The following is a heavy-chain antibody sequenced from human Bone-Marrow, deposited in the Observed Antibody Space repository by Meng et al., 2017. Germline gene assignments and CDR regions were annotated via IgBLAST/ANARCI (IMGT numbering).Heavy chain of an antibody. Sequence: QVHVQQGGAGLLKPSETLSLTCVVSGGSFSDYYWSWIRQPPGKGLEWIGEINHSGSTNYNPSLESRATISVDTSQNNLSLKLSSVTAADSAVYYCARGPTTMAHDFDYWGQGTLVTVSS. CDR2: INHSGST. CDR1: GGSFSDYY. CDR3: ARGPTTMAHDFDY. V-gene: IGHV4-34*01. J-gene: IGHJ4*02. D-gene: IGHD4-11*01.